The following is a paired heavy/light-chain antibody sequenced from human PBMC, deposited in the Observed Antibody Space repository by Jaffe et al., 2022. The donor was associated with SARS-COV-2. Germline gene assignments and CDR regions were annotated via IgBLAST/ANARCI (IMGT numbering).Heavy chain of an antibody. V-gene: IGHV1-46*01. J-gene: IGHJ6*02. CDR1: GYTFTSYY. CDR2: INPSGGST. Sequence: QVQLVQSGAEVKKPGASVKVSCKASGYTFTSYYMHWVRQAPGQGLEWMGIINPSGGSTSYAQKFQGRVTMTRDTSTSTVYMELSSLRSEDTAVYYCARYCSSTSCPAGYYYGMDVWGQGTTVTVSS. D-gene: IGHD2-2*01. CDR3: ARYCSSTSCPAGYYYGMDV.
Light chain of an antibody. Sequence: QSVLTQPPSVSAAPGQKVTISCSGSSSNIGNNYVSWYQQLPGTAPKLLIYDNNKRPSGIPDRFSGSKSGTSATLGITGLQTGDEADYYCGTWDSSLSAGLWVFGGGTKLTVL. CDR1: SSNIGNNY. V-gene: IGLV1-51*01. CDR3: GTWDSSLSAGLWV. CDR2: DNN. J-gene: IGLJ3*02.